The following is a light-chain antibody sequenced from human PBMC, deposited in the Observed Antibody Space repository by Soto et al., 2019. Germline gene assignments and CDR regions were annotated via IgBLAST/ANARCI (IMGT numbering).Light chain of an antibody. CDR1: SGDVGAYDR. CDR3: CSHAGGSSWV. CDR2: DVT. J-gene: IGLJ3*02. Sequence: QSVLPPPRSVSGSPGQSVTISCTGTSGDVGAYDRVSWYQHHPTKAPKLIIYDVTNRPSGVPYRFSGSKSGSTASLTISGLQAEDEADYYCCSHAGGSSWVFGGGTKVTVL. V-gene: IGLV2-11*01.